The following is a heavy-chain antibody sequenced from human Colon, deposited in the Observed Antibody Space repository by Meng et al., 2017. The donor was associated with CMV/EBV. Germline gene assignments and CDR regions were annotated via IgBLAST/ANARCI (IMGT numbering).Heavy chain of an antibody. CDR1: GYTLPNYD. V-gene: IGHV1-8*01. D-gene: IGHD6-19*01. Sequence: SCRASGYTLPNYDINWVRLAAGQGLEWIGWMNPDSGLKVYAQRFQGRVIMTSNSVTGTVYMEVSSLTSEDTGVYYCARGPRSGWADFWGQGTLVTVSS. J-gene: IGHJ4*02. CDR3: ARGPRSGWADF. CDR2: MNPDSGLK.